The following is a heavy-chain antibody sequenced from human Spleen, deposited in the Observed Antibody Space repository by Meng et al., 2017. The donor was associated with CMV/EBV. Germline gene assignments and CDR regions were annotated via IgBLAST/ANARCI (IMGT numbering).Heavy chain of an antibody. V-gene: IGHV3-73*01. CDR1: GYIFSGAA. J-gene: IGHJ5*02. D-gene: IGHD3-10*01. Sequence: CAASGYIFSGAAIHWVRQASGKGLEWVGRIRTQPNSYTAEYSASVKGRFTISRDDSKKTAYLQMNSPKTEDTAVYYCTRLWSSGGFDPWGQGTLVTVSS. CDR3: TRLWSSGGFDP. CDR2: IRTQPNSYTA.